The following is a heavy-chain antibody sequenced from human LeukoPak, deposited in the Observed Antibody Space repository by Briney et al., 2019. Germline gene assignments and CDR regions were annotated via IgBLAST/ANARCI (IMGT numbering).Heavy chain of an antibody. V-gene: IGHV3-7*03. Sequence: GGSLRLSCVASGFPFSSYWMSWVRQAPGKGLEWVANIKQDGSEKYYVDSVKGRFTISRDNAKNSLYLQMNSLRAEDTAVYYCARGRERYTFDYWGQGTLVTVSS. CDR3: ARGRERYTFDY. CDR1: GFPFSSYW. J-gene: IGHJ4*02. D-gene: IGHD1-26*01. CDR2: IKQDGSEK.